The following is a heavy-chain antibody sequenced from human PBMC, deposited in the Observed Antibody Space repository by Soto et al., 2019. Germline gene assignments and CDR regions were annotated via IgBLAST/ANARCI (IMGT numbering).Heavy chain of an antibody. D-gene: IGHD2-8*02. CDR2: INHSGST. CDR1: GGSFSGYY. J-gene: IGHJ4*02. CDR3: ARDKLTGLFDY. V-gene: IGHV4-34*01. Sequence: QVQLQQWGAGLLKPSETLSLTCAVYGGSFSGYYWTWIRQPPGTGLEWIGEINHSGSTNYNPSLTSPVTISVDTSKNQFSLKLTSVTAAATAVYYCARDKLTGLFDYWGQGTLVTVSS.